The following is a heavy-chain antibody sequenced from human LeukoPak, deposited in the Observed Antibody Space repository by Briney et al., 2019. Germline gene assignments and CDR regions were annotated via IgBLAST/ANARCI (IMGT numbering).Heavy chain of an antibody. CDR2: FNPNSGGA. V-gene: IGHV1-2*02. D-gene: IGHD3-22*01. CDR1: GYTFTGYY. J-gene: IGHJ6*02. Sequence: GASVKLSCKASGYTFTGYYMHWVRQAPGQGLEWMGWFNPNSGGANYAQKYQGRVTMTRDTSISTAYMELSRLRSDDTAVYYCARVIGLAYYDSSGYSYYGMDVWGQGTTVTVSS. CDR3: ARVIGLAYYDSSGYSYYGMDV.